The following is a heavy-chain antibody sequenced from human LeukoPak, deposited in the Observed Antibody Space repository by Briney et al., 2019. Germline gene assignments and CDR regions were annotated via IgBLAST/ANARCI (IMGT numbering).Heavy chain of an antibody. CDR1: GGSFSGYY. J-gene: IGHJ2*01. CDR2: INHSGST. D-gene: IGHD1-26*01. CDR3: ARVGSYYRSSWYFDL. Sequence: PSETLSLTCAVYGGSFSGYYWSWIRQPPGKGLEWIGEINHSGSTNYNPSLKSRVTISVDTSKNQFSLKLSSVTAADTAVYYCARVGSYYRSSWYFDLWGRGTLVTVSS. V-gene: IGHV4-34*01.